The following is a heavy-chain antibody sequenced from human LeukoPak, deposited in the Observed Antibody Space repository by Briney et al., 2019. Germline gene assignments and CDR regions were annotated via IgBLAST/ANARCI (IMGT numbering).Heavy chain of an antibody. J-gene: IGHJ6*02. V-gene: IGHV1-8*01. D-gene: IGHD6-19*01. CDR3: ARVVSSGWRYYYYGMDV. CDR2: MNPNSGNT. CDR1: GYTFTSYD. Sequence: ASVKVSCKASGYTFTSYDINWVRQATGQGLEWMGWMNPNSGNTGYAQKFQGRVTMTRNTSISTAYMELSSLRPEDTAVYYCARVVSSGWRYYYYGMDVWGQGTTVTVSS.